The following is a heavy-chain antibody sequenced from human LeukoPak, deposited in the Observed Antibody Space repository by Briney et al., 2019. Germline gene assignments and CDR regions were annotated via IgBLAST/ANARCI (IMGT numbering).Heavy chain of an antibody. J-gene: IGHJ4*02. Sequence: GGSLRLSCAASGFTVSNNYMTWDRQAPGKGLEWVSVIYTGGSTYYADSVKGRFTISRDNSKNTVYLQMNSLRAEDTAVYYCARGGVVPAAAWGYFDYWGQGNLVTVSS. CDR3: ARGGVVPAAAWGYFDY. D-gene: IGHD2-2*01. CDR1: GFTVSNNY. V-gene: IGHV3-53*01. CDR2: IYTGGST.